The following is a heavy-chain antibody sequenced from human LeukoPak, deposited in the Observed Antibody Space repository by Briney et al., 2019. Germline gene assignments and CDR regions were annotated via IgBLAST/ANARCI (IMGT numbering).Heavy chain of an antibody. V-gene: IGHV4-39*01. J-gene: IGHJ4*02. CDR3: ARVVAATAGFDY. CDR1: GGSISSSSYC. CDR2: IYYSGST. D-gene: IGHD2-15*01. Sequence: SETLSLTCTVSGGSISSSSYCWGWIRQPPGKGLEWIGSIYYSGSTYYNPSLKSRVTISVDTSKNQFSLKLSSVTAADTAVYYCARVVAATAGFDYWGQGTLVTVSS.